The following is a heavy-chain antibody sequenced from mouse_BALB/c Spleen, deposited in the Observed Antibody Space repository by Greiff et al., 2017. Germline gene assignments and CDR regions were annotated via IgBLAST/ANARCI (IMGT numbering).Heavy chain of an antibody. J-gene: IGHJ4*01. D-gene: IGHD2-10*02. CDR1: GFAFSSYD. V-gene: IGHV5-12-1*01. CDR2: ISSGGGST. Sequence: EVQLVESGGGLVKPGGSLKLSCAASGFAFSSYDMSWVRQTPEKRLEWVAYISSGGGSTYYPDTVKGRFTISRDNAKNTLYLQMSSLKSEDTAMYYCARQGVWPYAMDYWGQGTSVTVSS. CDR3: ARQGVWPYAMDY.